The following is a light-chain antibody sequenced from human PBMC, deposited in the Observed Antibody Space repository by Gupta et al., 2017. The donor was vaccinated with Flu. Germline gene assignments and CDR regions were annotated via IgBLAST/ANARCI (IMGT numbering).Light chain of an antibody. CDR2: GAS. J-gene: IGKJ1*01. CDR3: HQFNNWPPWT. V-gene: IGKV3-15*01. Sequence: EIVMTQSPATLSVSPGERATLSCRASQSVSSNLAWFQQKPGQAPRLLIYGASTRATGIPARFSGSGSGTEFNLTISSLQSEDFAVYYCHQFNNWPPWTFGQGPXVEIK. CDR1: QSVSSN.